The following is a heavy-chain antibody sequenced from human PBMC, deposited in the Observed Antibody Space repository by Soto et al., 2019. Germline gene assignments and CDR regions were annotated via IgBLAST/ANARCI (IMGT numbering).Heavy chain of an antibody. CDR1: GFIVSSNY. J-gene: IGHJ4*02. CDR2: LKSGDTA. CDR3: ARVQSYSNGWYHFDH. V-gene: IGHV3-53*04. D-gene: IGHD6-19*01. Sequence: EVHLVESGGGLVQPGGSLRLSCAASGFIVSSNYMGWVRQAPGKGLEWVSLLKSGDTAFYADSVTGRFTVSRHDSKNTLYLQMSSLRVEDTAVYYCARVQSYSNGWYHFDHWGQGTLVTVSS.